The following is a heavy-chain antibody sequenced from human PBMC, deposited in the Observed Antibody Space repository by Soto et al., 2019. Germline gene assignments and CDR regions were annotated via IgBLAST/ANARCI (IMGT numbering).Heavy chain of an antibody. D-gene: IGHD2-21*02. J-gene: IGHJ2*01. CDR3: ARHALQYCGGDCYLLPYFDL. Sequence: EVQLVESGGGLVQPGGSLKLSCAASGFTFSGSAMHWVRQASRKGLEWVGRIRSKANNYATVYAASVKGRFTISRDDSKNTAHLQMNSLKTEDTAVYYCARHALQYCGGDCYLLPYFDLWGRGTLVTVSS. V-gene: IGHV3-73*02. CDR2: IRSKANNYAT. CDR1: GFTFSGSA.